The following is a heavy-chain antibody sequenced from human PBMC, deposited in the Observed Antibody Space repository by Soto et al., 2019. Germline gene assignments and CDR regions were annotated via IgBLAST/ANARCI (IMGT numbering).Heavy chain of an antibody. V-gene: IGHV1-69*12. D-gene: IGHD6-6*01. CDR3: ARADRYGSSPYYYGMDV. CDR2: IIPIFGTA. CDR1: GGTFSSYA. Sequence: QVQLVQSGAEVKKPGSSVKVSCKASGGTFSSYAISWVRQAPGQGLEWMGGIIPIFGTANYAQKFQGRVTLTADESTSTAYMELSSLRSEDPAVYYCARADRYGSSPYYYGMDVWGQGTTVTVSS. J-gene: IGHJ6*02.